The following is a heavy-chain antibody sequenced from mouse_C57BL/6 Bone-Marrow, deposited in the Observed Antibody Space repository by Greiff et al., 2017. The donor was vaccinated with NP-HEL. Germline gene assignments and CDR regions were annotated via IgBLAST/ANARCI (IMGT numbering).Heavy chain of an antibody. V-gene: IGHV5-6*01. Sequence: EVNVVESGGDLVKPGGSLKLSCAASGFTFSSYGMSWVRQTPDKRLEWVATISSGGSYTYYPDSVKGRFTISRDNAKNTLYLQMSSLKSEDTAMYYCARHETAQATVAYWGQGTLVTVSA. D-gene: IGHD3-2*02. CDR1: GFTFSSYG. J-gene: IGHJ3*01. CDR2: ISSGGSYT. CDR3: ARHETAQATVAY.